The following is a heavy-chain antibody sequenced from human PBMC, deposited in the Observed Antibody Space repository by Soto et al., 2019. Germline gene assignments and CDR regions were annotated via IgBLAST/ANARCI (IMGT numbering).Heavy chain of an antibody. D-gene: IGHD2-8*02. J-gene: IGHJ4*02. V-gene: IGHV4-39*07. CDR1: GGSISSSSYY. CDR3: ARDKITGLIDY. CDR2: IFYSGST. Sequence: SETLSLTCTVSGGSISSSSYYWGWIRQPPGKGLEWIGSIFYSGSTYYNPSLKSRVTISVDTSKNQFSLKLTSVTAADTAVYYYARDKITGLIDYWGQGTLVTVSS.